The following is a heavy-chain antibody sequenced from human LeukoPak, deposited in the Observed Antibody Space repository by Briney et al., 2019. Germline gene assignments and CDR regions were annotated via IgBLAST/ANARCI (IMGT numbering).Heavy chain of an antibody. J-gene: IGHJ4*02. CDR3: AKDPLWVVVVPAAPDFDY. V-gene: IGHV3-23*01. D-gene: IGHD2-2*01. CDR1: GFTFSSYG. Sequence: GGSLRLSCAASGFTFSSYGMSWVRQAPGKGLEWVSAISGSGGSTCYADSVKGRFTISRDNSKNTLYLQMNSLRAEDTAVYYCAKDPLWVVVVPAAPDFDYWGQGTLVTVSS. CDR2: ISGSGGST.